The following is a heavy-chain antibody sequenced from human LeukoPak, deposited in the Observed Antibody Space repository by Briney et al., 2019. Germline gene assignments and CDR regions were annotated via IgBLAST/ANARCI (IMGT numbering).Heavy chain of an antibody. J-gene: IGHJ4*02. D-gene: IGHD1-7*01. Sequence: VTSVKVSCKASGYTFTGYYMHWVRQAPGQGLEWMGWINPNSGGTNYAQKFQGRVTMTRDTSISTAYMELSRLRSDDTAVYYCASTYNWNYVLDYWGQGTLVTVSS. CDR2: INPNSGGT. CDR3: ASTYNWNYVLDY. V-gene: IGHV1-2*02. CDR1: GYTFTGYY.